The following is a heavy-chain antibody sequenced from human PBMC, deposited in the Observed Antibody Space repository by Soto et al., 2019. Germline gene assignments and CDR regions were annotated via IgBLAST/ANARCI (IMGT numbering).Heavy chain of an antibody. CDR1: GGTFSSCA. Sequence: QVQLVQSGAEVKKPGSSVKVSCKASGGTFSSCAICWVRQAPGQGLEWMGRIIPILGITNYAPRLQGRVTITADKSTSTAYMVLSSLRSEDTAVYYCARGSSSHYQYGMDVWGQGTTVTVSS. CDR3: ARGSSSHYQYGMDV. V-gene: IGHV1-69*04. CDR2: IIPILGIT. D-gene: IGHD6-13*01. J-gene: IGHJ6*02.